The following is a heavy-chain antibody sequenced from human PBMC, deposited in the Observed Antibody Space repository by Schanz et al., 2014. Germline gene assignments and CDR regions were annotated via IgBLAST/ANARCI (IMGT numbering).Heavy chain of an antibody. V-gene: IGHV3-33*06. CDR3: AKDLNRVATAPQS. CDR2: IWYDGNNK. J-gene: IGHJ5*02. CDR1: GFTFSAYG. D-gene: IGHD5-12*01. Sequence: QVQLVESGGGVVQPGRSLRLSCAASGFTFSAYGMHWVRQAPGKGLEWVAVIWYDGNNKYYADSVKGRFTVSRDNSKNTVYLQMNSLRDEDTALYYCAKDLNRVATAPQSWGQGTLVTVSS.